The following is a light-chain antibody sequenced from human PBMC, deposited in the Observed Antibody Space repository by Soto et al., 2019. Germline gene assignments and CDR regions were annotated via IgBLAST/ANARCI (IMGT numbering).Light chain of an antibody. J-gene: IGKJ1*01. CDR3: QHSYSTPRT. CDR2: AAS. V-gene: IGKV1-39*01. CDR1: DKMSRY. Sequence: DIQLIQSPSSLSASVGDRVTITCRANDKMSRYLNWYQQKPGKAPKLLIYAASNLQSGVPSRFSGSGSGADFILTISSLQPEDSATYYCQHSYSTPRTFGQGTKVEVK.